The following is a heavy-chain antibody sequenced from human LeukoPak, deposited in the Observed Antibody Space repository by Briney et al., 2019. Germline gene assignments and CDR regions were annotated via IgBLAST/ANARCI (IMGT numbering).Heavy chain of an antibody. CDR3: AREGITVPRALAD. J-gene: IGHJ4*02. D-gene: IGHD3-10*01. CDR2: INHSGTT. Sequence: SETLSLTCVVYGGSFSGFYWTWLRQPPGKGLEWIGEINHSGTTNYNPSLASRVTMSLDTSKNQFSLTLSSVTAADTAVYYCAREGITVPRALADWGQGTLVTVS. CDR1: GGSFSGFY. V-gene: IGHV4-34*01.